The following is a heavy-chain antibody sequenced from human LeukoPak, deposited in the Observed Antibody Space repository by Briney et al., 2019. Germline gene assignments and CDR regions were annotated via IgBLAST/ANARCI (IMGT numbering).Heavy chain of an antibody. V-gene: IGHV4-34*01. CDR3: ARDGYYYDGSDSWGRSLVLFPFDY. CDR1: GGSFSGYY. Sequence: TSETLSLTCAVYGGSFSGYYWSWIRQPPGKGLEWIGEINHSGSTNYNPSLKSRVTISVDTSKNQFSLKLSSVTAADTAVYYCARDGYYYDGSDSWGRSLVLFPFDYWGQGTLVTVSS. CDR2: INHSGST. D-gene: IGHD3-22*01. J-gene: IGHJ4*02.